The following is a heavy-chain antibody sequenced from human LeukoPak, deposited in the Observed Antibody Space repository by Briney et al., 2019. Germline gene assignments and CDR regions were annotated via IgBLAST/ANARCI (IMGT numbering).Heavy chain of an antibody. CDR3: VRVQADGHSDI. CDR1: GGSLSNYH. V-gene: IGHV4-59*01. D-gene: IGHD5-24*01. J-gene: IGHJ3*02. Sequence: SGTLSLTCTVSGGSLSNYHWSWIRQPLGKGLGWMGYSYYRVSTKYNPSLESRVTISVDKSKNQFSLKLNSVTAADTAVYYCVRVQADGHSDIWGQGTMVTVSS. CDR2: SYYRVST.